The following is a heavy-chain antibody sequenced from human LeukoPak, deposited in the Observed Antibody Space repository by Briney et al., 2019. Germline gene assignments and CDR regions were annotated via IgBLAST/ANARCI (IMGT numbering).Heavy chain of an antibody. J-gene: IGHJ4*02. CDR1: GFTVSSYS. CDR2: ISSSSSYI. Sequence: PGGSLRLSCAASGFTVSSYSMNWVRQAPGKGLEWDSSISSSSSYIYYADSVKGRFTISRDNAKNSLYLQMNSLRAEDTAVYYCARVSYGDYGSPVDYWGQGTLVTVSS. V-gene: IGHV3-21*01. CDR3: ARVSYGDYGSPVDY. D-gene: IGHD4-17*01.